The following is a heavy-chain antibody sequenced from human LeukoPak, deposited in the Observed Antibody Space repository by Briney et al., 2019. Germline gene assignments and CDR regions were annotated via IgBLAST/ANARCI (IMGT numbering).Heavy chain of an antibody. V-gene: IGHV4-34*01. CDR3: ASEAHRGGGFDS. Sequence: SETLSLTCAVYGGSFSGYYWSWIRQPPGKGLEWIANIYFTGNTYYNPSLKSRATISVDTSKNQFSLTLSSVTAADTAVYYCASEAHRGGGFDSWGQGTQVTVSS. CDR1: GGSFSGYY. CDR2: IYFTGNT. D-gene: IGHD3-16*01. J-gene: IGHJ4*02.